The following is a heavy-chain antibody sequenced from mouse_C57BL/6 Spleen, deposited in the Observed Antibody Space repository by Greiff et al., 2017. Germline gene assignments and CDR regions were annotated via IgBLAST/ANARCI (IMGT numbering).Heavy chain of an antibody. CDR3: ARRDYDYDYAMDY. CDR2: IYPGDGDT. CDR1: GYAFSSYW. Sequence: QVQLQQSGAELVKPGASVKISCKASGYAFSSYWMNWVKQRPGKGLEWIGQIYPGDGDTNYNGKFKGKATLTADKSSSTAYMQLSSLTSEDSAVYFCARRDYDYDYAMDYWGQETSVTVSS. D-gene: IGHD2-4*01. V-gene: IGHV1-80*01. J-gene: IGHJ4*01.